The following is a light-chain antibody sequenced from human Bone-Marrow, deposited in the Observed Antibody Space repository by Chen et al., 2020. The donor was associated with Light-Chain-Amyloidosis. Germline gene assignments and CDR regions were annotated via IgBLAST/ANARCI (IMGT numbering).Light chain of an antibody. V-gene: IGKV3-20*01. CDR1: QTISSNY. CDR2: GSS. Sequence: EIVLTQSPGTLSLSPGEGANLSCRASQTISSNYLTWYQQKFGQAPRSLNYGSSSRATGIPDSVTGSGAGTDLSHHSNSLGPEDFAMYYCQEFGTSPLTFGVGTKVEIK. CDR3: QEFGTSPLT. J-gene: IGKJ4*01.